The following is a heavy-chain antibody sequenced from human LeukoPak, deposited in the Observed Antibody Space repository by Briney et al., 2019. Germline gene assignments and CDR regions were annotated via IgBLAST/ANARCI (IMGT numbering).Heavy chain of an antibody. Sequence: GASVKVSCKASGYTFTSYAMHWVRQAPGQRLEWMGWINAGNGNTKYPQKFQGRVTITADESTSTAYMELSSLRSEDTAVYNCARDREATVTSYYGMDVWGQGTTVTVSS. D-gene: IGHD4-17*01. CDR3: ARDREATVTSYYGMDV. CDR2: INAGNGNT. V-gene: IGHV1-3*01. CDR1: GYTFTSYA. J-gene: IGHJ6*02.